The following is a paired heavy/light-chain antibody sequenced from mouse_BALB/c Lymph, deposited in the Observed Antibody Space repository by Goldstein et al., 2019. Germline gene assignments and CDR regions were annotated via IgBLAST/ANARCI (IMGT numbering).Heavy chain of an antibody. Sequence: QVQLQQSAAELARPGASVKMSCKASGYTFTRCTMHWVKQRPGQGLEWIGYINPSSGYTEYNQKFKDKTTLTADKSSSTAYMQLNSLTSEHSAVYYCARETYGSAWFAYWGQGTLVTVSA. V-gene: IGHV1-4*02. J-gene: IGHJ3*01. CDR2: INPSSGYT. D-gene: IGHD1-1*01. CDR1: GYTFTRCT. CDR3: ARETYGSAWFAY.
Light chain of an antibody. Sequence: DIVLTQSPASLAVSLGQRATISCKASQSVDFDGDSYINWYQQKPGQPPKLLIYAASNLESGIPARFSGSGSGTDFTLNIHPVEEEDAATYYCHQSNEDPWTFGGGTKLEIK. CDR2: AAS. V-gene: IGKV3-4*01. CDR3: HQSNEDPWT. J-gene: IGKJ1*01. CDR1: QSVDFDGDSY.